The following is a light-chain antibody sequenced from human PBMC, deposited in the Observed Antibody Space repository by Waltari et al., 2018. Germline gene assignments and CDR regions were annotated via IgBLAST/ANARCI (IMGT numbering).Light chain of an antibody. J-gene: IGKJ2*01. V-gene: IGKV1-39*01. CDR1: QSITSH. Sequence: DIQMTQAPSSLSASVGDRVNMTCRASQSITSHLNWFQQQPGKAPKLLIHTASSLQSGVPSRFSGSGSGTHFTLTITSLQPEDFATYFCQQSYITPYTFGQGTKLEIK. CDR2: TAS. CDR3: QQSYITPYT.